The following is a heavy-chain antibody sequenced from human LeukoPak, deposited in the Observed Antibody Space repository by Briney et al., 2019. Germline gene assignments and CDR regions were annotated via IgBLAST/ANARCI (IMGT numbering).Heavy chain of an antibody. J-gene: IGHJ2*01. CDR3: AREAAITIFGAVKYWYFDL. CDR2: IYTSGST. V-gene: IGHV4-4*07. D-gene: IGHD3-3*01. CDR1: GGSISSYY. Sequence: SETLSLTCTVSGGSISSYYWSWIRQPAGKGLEWIGRIYTSGSTNYNPSLKSRVTMSVDTSKNQFSLKLSSVTAADTAVYYCAREAAITIFGAVKYWYFDLWGRGTLVTDSS.